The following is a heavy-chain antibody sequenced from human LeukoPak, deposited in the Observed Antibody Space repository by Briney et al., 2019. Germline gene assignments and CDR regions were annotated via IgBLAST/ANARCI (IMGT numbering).Heavy chain of an antibody. J-gene: IGHJ6*02. V-gene: IGHV1-18*01. CDR1: GYTFTSYG. D-gene: IGHD2-15*01. Sequence: GASVKVSCKASGYTFTSYGISWVRQAPGQGLEWMGWISAYNGNTNYAQKLQGRVTMTTHTSTSTAYMELRSLRSDDTAVYYCARRSHCSGGSCYSPTYYYGMDVWGQGTTVTVSS. CDR3: ARRSHCSGGSCYSPTYYYGMDV. CDR2: ISAYNGNT.